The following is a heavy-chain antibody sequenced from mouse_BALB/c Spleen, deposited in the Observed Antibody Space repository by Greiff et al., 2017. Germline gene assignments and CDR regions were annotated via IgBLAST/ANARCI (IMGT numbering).Heavy chain of an antibody. Sequence: EVKLMESGGDLVKPGGSLKLSCAASGFTFSSYGMSWVRQTPDKRLEWVATISSGGSYTYYPDSVKGRFTISRDNAKNTLYLQMSSLKSEDTAMYYCARHYDYDVKRGFDYWGQGTTLTVSS. CDR3: ARHYDYDVKRGFDY. V-gene: IGHV5-6*01. D-gene: IGHD2-4*01. J-gene: IGHJ2*01. CDR1: GFTFSSYG. CDR2: ISSGGSYT.